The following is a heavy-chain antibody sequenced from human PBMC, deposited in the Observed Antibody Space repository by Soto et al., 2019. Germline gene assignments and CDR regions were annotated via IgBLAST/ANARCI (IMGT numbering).Heavy chain of an antibody. D-gene: IGHD2-2*02. Sequence: EVQLVESGGGLVKPGGSLRLSCAASGFTFSSYSMNWVRQAPGKGLEWVSSISSSSSYIYYADSVKGRFTISRDNANNSLYLQMNSLRAEDTAVYYCAREVGDCSSTSCYTPQYYYYYCGRDVWGQGTTVTVSS. J-gene: IGHJ6*02. V-gene: IGHV3-21*01. CDR1: GFTFSSYS. CDR3: AREVGDCSSTSCYTPQYYYYYCGRDV. CDR2: ISSSSSYI.